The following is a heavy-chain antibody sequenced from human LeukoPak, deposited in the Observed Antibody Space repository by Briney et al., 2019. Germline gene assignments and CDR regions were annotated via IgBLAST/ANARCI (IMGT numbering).Heavy chain of an antibody. CDR2: INPNSGGT. CDR3: ARAPYSGYYFPPST. Sequence: ASAKVSCKASGYTFTGYYMHWVRQAPGQGLEWMGRINPNSGGTNYTQKFQGRVTMTRDTSISTAYMELSSLRSEDTAVYYCARAPYSGYYFPPSTWGQGTLVTVSS. J-gene: IGHJ5*02. CDR1: GYTFTGYY. D-gene: IGHD3-22*01. V-gene: IGHV1-2*06.